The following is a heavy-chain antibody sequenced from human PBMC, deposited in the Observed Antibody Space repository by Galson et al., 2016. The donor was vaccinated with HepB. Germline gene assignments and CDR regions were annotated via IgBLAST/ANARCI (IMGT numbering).Heavy chain of an antibody. CDR3: AKDRGIGYSYGYSSEYYGMDV. CDR1: GFTFNNYA. V-gene: IGHV3-23*01. CDR2: ISGSGGYT. Sequence: SLRLSCAASGFTFNNYAMNWVRQAPGKGLEWVSAISGSGGYTYYAGSVKGRFPISRVNSKNTLYLQMDRLRVEDTAVYYCAKDRGIGYSYGYSSEYYGMDVWGPGTTVTVSS. D-gene: IGHD5-18*01. J-gene: IGHJ6*02.